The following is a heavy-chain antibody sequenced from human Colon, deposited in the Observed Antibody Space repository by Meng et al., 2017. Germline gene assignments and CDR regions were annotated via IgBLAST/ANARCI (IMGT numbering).Heavy chain of an antibody. Sequence: ASVKVSCKASGYTFTSYGISWVRQAPGQGLEWMGWISAYNGNTNYAQKLQGRVTMTTDTSTSTAYMELRSLRSDDTAVYYCARGIVVVPAAMDFDYWGQGTRVTVSS. J-gene: IGHJ4*02. V-gene: IGHV1-18*01. CDR3: ARGIVVVPAAMDFDY. D-gene: IGHD2-2*01. CDR2: ISAYNGNT. CDR1: GYTFTSYG.